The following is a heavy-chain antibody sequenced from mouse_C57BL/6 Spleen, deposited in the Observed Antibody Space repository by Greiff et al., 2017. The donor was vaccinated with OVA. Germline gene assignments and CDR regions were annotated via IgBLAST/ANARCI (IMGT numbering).Heavy chain of an antibody. Sequence: EVMLVESGGDLVKPGGSLKLSCAASGFTFSSYGMSWVRQTPDKRLEWVATISSGGSYTYYPDSVKGRFTISRDNAKNTLYLQMSSLKSEDTAMYYCARGPFDYWGQGTTLTVSS. CDR3: ARGPFDY. CDR1: GFTFSSYG. CDR2: ISSGGSYT. V-gene: IGHV5-6*01. J-gene: IGHJ2*01.